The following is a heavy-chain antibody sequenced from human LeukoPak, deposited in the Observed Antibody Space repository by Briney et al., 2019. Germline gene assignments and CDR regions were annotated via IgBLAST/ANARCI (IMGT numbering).Heavy chain of an antibody. J-gene: IGHJ4*02. Sequence: PSETLSLTCAVYGGSFSGYYWSWIRQPPGKGLGWIGEVNHSGSTNYNPSLKSRVTISVDTSKNQFSLKLSSVTAADTAVYYCARAKGRLHGHWGQGTLVTVSS. CDR1: GGSFSGYY. CDR3: ARAKGRLHGH. D-gene: IGHD6-25*01. V-gene: IGHV4-34*01. CDR2: VNHSGST.